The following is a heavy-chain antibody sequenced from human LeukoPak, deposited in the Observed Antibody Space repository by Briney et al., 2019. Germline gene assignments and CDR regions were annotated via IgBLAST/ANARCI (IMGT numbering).Heavy chain of an antibody. CDR3: ARAHSGSYYSPYYFDY. D-gene: IGHD1-26*01. CDR2: IIPILGIA. CDR1: GGTLSSYA. Sequence: SVKVSCKASGGTLSSYAISWVRQAPGQGLEWMGRIIPILGIANYAQKFQGRVTITADKSTSTAYMELSSLRSEDTAVYYCARAHSGSYYSPYYFDYWGQGTLVTVSS. J-gene: IGHJ4*02. V-gene: IGHV1-69*04.